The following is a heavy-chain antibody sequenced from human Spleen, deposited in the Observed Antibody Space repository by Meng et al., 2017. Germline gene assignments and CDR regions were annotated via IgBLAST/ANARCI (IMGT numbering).Heavy chain of an antibody. CDR2: IRSKLYGETT. D-gene: IGHD3-9*01. J-gene: IGHJ4*02. CDR3: SRVTEESTGYYYFDY. CDR1: GFTFGDFH. Sequence: GGSLRLSCTGSGFTFGDFHMSWFRQAPGKGLEWVGFIRSKLYGETTEFAASVKGRFSISRDDSKSIAYLQMNSLKTEDTAVYYCSRVTEESTGYYYFDYWGQGALVTVSS. V-gene: IGHV3-49*03.